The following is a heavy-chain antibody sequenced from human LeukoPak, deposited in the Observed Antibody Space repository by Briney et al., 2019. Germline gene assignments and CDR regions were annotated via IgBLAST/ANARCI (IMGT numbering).Heavy chain of an antibody. V-gene: IGHV4-34*01. Sequence: SETLSLTCAVYGGSFSGYYRSWIRQPPGKGLEWIGEINHSGSTNYNPSLKSRVTISVDTSKNQFSLKLSSVTAADTAVYYCARGRGRASWDYYYYYMDVWGKGTTVTVSS. D-gene: IGHD3-10*01. CDR2: INHSGST. CDR1: GGSFSGYY. J-gene: IGHJ6*03. CDR3: ARGRGRASWDYYYYYMDV.